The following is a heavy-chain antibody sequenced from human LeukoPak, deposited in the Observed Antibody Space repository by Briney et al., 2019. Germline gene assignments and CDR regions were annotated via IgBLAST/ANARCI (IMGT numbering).Heavy chain of an antibody. J-gene: IGHJ4*02. V-gene: IGHV3-23*01. CDR3: AKSSWFDSFDY. CDR2: IRGTGGGT. CDR1: GFPFSTYA. D-gene: IGHD6-13*01. Sequence: GGSLRLSCAGSGFPFSTYAMNWVRQAPGKDLECVSSIRGTGGGTYYADSVKGRFTISRDNSKNTLYLQMNSLRAGDTAVYYCAKSSWFDSFDYWGQGTLVTVSS.